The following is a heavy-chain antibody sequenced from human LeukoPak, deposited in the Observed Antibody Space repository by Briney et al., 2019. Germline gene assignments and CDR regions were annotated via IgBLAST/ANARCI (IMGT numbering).Heavy chain of an antibody. D-gene: IGHD1-26*01. J-gene: IGHJ6*03. V-gene: IGHV3-30*04. CDR3: ARDGSGNYLGYYYMDV. CDR2: ISYDGSNK. Sequence: PGGSLRLSCAASGFTFSGSAMHWVRQAPGKGLEWVAVISYDGSNKYYADSVKGRFTISRDKSKNTLYLQMNSLRAEDTAVYYCARDGSGNYLGYYYMDVWGKGTTVTVSS. CDR1: GFTFSGSA.